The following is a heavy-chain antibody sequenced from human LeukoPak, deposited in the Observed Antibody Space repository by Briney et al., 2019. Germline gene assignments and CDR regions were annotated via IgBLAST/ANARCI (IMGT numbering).Heavy chain of an antibody. CDR1: GGSISSSSYY. CDR2: IYYSGST. CDR3: ARHDRRYFDLSY. Sequence: SETLSLTCTVSGGSISSSSYYWGWIRQPPGKGLEWIGSIYYSGSTYYNPSLKSRVSISVDTSKNQFSLKLSSVTAADTAVYYCARHDRRYFDLSYWGQGTLVTVSS. V-gene: IGHV4-39*01. D-gene: IGHD3-9*01. J-gene: IGHJ4*02.